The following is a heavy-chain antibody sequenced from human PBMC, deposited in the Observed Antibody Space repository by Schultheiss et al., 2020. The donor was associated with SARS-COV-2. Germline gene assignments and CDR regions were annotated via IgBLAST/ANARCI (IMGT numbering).Heavy chain of an antibody. CDR2: ISSSSSYI. D-gene: IGHD2-2*01. Sequence: GGSLRLSCAASGFTFSSYEMNWVRQAPGKGLEWVSSISSSSSYIYYADSVKGRFTISRDNAKNSLYLQMNSLRAEDTAVYYCAREIPTSNNWFDPWGQGTLVTVSS. J-gene: IGHJ5*02. V-gene: IGHV3-21*01. CDR3: AREIPTSNNWFDP. CDR1: GFTFSSYE.